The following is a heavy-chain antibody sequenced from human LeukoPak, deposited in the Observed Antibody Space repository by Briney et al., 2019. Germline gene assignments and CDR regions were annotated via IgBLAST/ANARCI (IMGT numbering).Heavy chain of an antibody. J-gene: IGHJ4*02. Sequence: GASLTLSCASSGLTFNTHFIHWVRQAPGQGLEGMGMINTRDGTIRTLQKFQGRVTMTRDTSTSTLYMGLSSLRSEDTATYCCAKGADQEFDLWGEGTLVTVPS. CDR3: AKGADQEFDL. V-gene: IGHV1-46*02. CDR2: INTRDGTI. CDR1: GLTFNTHF.